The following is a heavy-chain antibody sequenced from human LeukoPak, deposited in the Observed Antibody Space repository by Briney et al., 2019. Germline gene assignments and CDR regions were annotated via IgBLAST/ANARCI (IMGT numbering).Heavy chain of an antibody. V-gene: IGHV4-39*01. Sequence: PSETLSLTCTVSGGSISSSSYYWAGPRQPPGRGLEGIGSIYYSGTTYYNPPLKIRVPISVDTSKNQFSLKLSSVTAADTAVYYCARQGGWIQLWSRGAFDIWGQGTMVTVSS. CDR2: IYYSGTT. CDR3: ARQGGWIQLWSRGAFDI. CDR1: GGSISSSSYY. D-gene: IGHD5-18*01. J-gene: IGHJ3*02.